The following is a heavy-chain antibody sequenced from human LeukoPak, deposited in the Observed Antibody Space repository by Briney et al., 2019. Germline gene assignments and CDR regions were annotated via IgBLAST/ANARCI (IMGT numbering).Heavy chain of an antibody. J-gene: IGHJ4*02. CDR3: ARDLSASGWCSFDY. D-gene: IGHD6-19*01. Sequence: PSETLSLTCTVSGGSISSYYWSWIRQPPGKGLEWIGYIYYSGSTNCNPSLKSRVTISVDTSKNQFSLKLSSVTAADTAVYYCARDLSASGWCSFDYWGQGTLVTVSS. V-gene: IGHV4-59*01. CDR2: IYYSGST. CDR1: GGSISSYY.